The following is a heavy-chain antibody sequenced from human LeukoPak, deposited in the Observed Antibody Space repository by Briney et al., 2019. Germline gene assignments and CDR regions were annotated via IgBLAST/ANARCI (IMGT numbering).Heavy chain of an antibody. V-gene: IGHV3-48*01. J-gene: IGHJ1*01. Sequence: GGSLRLSCAASGFTFSSYSMNWVRQAPGKGLEWVSYISSSSSTIYYADSVKGRFTISRDNAKNSLYLQMNSLRAEDTAEYYCASSWTHSPQHWGQGTLVTVSS. D-gene: IGHD6-13*01. CDR2: ISSSSSTI. CDR3: ASSWTHSPQH. CDR1: GFTFSSYS.